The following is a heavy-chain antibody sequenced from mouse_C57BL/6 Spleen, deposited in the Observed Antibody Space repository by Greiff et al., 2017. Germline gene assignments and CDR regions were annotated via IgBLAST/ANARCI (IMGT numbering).Heavy chain of an antibody. D-gene: IGHD3-2*02. CDR1: GYTFTSYW. CDR3: AREGQLRLQAMDY. Sequence: QVQLQQPGAELVKPGASVKLSCKASGYTFTSYWMHWVKQRPGQGLEWIGEIDPSDSNTNYNQKFKGKSTLTVDKSSSTAYMQLDSLTSEDSAVYYGAREGQLRLQAMDYWGQGTSVTVSS. J-gene: IGHJ4*01. V-gene: IGHV1-69*01. CDR2: IDPSDSNT.